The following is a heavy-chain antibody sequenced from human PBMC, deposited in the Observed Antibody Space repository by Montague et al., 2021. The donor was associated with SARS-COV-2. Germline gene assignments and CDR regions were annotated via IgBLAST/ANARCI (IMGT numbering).Heavy chain of an antibody. Sequence: SVKVSCKVSGYTLTELFMHWVRQAPGKGLEWMGGFDPEDGETIYAQKFQGRVTMTEDTSTDTAYMEPSSLRSEDTAVYYCATAYAVAGTGTIKYYYYYYGMDVWGQGTTVTVSS. CDR1: GYTLTELF. J-gene: IGHJ6*02. D-gene: IGHD6-19*01. V-gene: IGHV1-24*01. CDR2: FDPEDGET. CDR3: ATAYAVAGTGTIKYYYYYYGMDV.